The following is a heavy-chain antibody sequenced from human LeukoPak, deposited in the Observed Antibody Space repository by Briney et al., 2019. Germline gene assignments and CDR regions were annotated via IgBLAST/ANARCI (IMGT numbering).Heavy chain of an antibody. Sequence: PGGSLRLSCAASGFSFSSSWMHWVRQVPGKGLEWVSRINDDETSTTYAESVKGRFTISRDNSKNTLCLVMDSLRAEDTAVYYCAKAENWRGYFDWLLFFDYWGQGTLVTVSS. V-gene: IGHV3-74*01. J-gene: IGHJ4*02. CDR3: AKAENWRGYFDWLLFFDY. CDR1: GFSFSSSW. D-gene: IGHD3-9*01. CDR2: INDDETST.